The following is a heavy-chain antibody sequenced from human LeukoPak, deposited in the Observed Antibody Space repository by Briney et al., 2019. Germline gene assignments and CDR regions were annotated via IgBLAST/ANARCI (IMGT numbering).Heavy chain of an antibody. V-gene: IGHV3-53*04. CDR2: IYSGGSI. J-gene: IGHJ3*02. CDR1: GFTVSSNY. D-gene: IGHD2-21*02. CDR3: ARVGCGGDCYPAHDAFDI. Sequence: GGSLRLSCAASGFTVSSNYMSWVRQAPGKGLEWVAVIYSGGSIYYADSVKGRFTISRHNSKNTLYLQMNSLRAEDTAVYYCARVGCGGDCYPAHDAFDIWGQGTMVTVSS.